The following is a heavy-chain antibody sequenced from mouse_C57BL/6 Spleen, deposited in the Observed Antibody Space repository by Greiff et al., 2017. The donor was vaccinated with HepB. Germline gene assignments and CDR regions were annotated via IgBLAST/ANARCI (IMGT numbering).Heavy chain of an antibody. D-gene: IGHD4-1*01. V-gene: IGHV1-26*01. Sequence: EVQLQQSGPELVKPGASVKISCKASGYTFTDYYMNWVKQSHGKSLEWIGDINPNNGGTSYNQKFKGKATLTVDKSSSTAYMELRSLTSEDSAVYYCARLTGLTAYWGQGTLVTVSA. CDR1: GYTFTDYY. CDR2: INPNNGGT. J-gene: IGHJ3*01. CDR3: ARLTGLTAY.